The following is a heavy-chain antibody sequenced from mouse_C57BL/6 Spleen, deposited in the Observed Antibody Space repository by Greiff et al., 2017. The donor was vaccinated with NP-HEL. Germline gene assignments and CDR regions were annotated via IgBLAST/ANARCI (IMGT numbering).Heavy chain of an antibody. D-gene: IGHD1-1*01. Sequence: QVQLQQSGAELVRPGTSVKMSCKASGYTFTNYWIGWAKQRPGHGLEWIGDIYPGGGYTNYNEKFKGKATLTADKSSSTAYMQFSSLTSEDSAIYYCAREDYGSSYGFVYWGQGTLVTVSA. CDR1: GYTFTNYW. CDR3: AREDYGSSYGFVY. V-gene: IGHV1-63*01. CDR2: IYPGGGYT. J-gene: IGHJ3*01.